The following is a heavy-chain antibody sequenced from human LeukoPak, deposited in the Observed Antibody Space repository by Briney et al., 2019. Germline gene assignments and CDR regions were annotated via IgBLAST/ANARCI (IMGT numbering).Heavy chain of an antibody. CDR1: GFTFDDYA. V-gene: IGHV3-9*01. D-gene: IGHD4-17*01. CDR2: ISWNSGSI. CDR3: VKDRYGDYAHGNAFDI. J-gene: IGHJ3*02. Sequence: GGSLRLSCAASGFTFDDYAMHWVRQAPGKGLEWVSGISWNSGSIGYADSVKGRFTISRDNAKNSLYLQMNSLRAEDTALYYCVKDRYGDYAHGNAFDIWGQGTMVTVSS.